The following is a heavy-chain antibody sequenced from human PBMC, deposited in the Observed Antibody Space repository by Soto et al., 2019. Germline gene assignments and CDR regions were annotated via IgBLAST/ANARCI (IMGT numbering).Heavy chain of an antibody. V-gene: IGHV5-51*01. CDR2: IYPGDTDT. J-gene: IGHJ6*02. D-gene: IGHD3-16*01. Sequence: GESLKISCKGSQYRFNSYWIGWVRQRPGKGLEWIGMIYPGDTDTTYSPSFEGQVTMSVGKSISTAYLEWNSLKASDSATYYCARQGSNGAYVYYPMDVWGQGTTVTVSS. CDR3: ARQGSNGAYVYYPMDV. CDR1: QYRFNSYW.